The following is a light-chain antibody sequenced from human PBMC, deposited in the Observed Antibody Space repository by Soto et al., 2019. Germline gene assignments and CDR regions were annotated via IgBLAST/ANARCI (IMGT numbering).Light chain of an antibody. CDR3: QQYARPPFA. CDR2: DAS. CDR1: QRISDSY. V-gene: IGKV3-20*01. J-gene: IGKJ2*01. Sequence: EIVLTQSPGTLSLSPVERATLSCRASQRISDSYLAWYQQKPGQAPRLLLYDASSRATGIPDRVSGSGSGTDFTLTISRLEPEDFAVYYCQQYARPPFACGQGTKGDIK.